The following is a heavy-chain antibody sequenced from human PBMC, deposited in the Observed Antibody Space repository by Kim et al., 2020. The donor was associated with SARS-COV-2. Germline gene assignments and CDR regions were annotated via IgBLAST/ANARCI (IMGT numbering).Heavy chain of an antibody. D-gene: IGHD2-8*02. CDR3: ARGRAELVPSPILGLGPYYDYYAMDV. CDR2: DNHSGGT. J-gene: IGHJ6*02. V-gene: IGHV4-34*01. CDR1: GGSFSGYH. Sequence: SETLSLTCAVFGGSFSGYHWTCIRQSQGKGLEWIGEDNHSGGTNCNPSLKSRVTISLDTSKNQFSLKLGSGSAADTAVYYCARGRAELVPSPILGLGPYYDYYAMDVWGQGTTITVSS.